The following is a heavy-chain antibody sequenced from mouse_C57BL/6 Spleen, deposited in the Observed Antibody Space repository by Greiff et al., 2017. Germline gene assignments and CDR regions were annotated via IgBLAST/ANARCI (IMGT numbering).Heavy chain of an antibody. V-gene: IGHV1-61*01. Sequence: VQLQPSWAELVRPGSSVKLSCKASGYTFTSYWMDWVQQRPGQGLEWIGNIYPSDSETHYNQKFKDKATLTVDKSSSTAYMQLSSLTSEDSAVYYCARPDGYYYFDVWGTGTTVTVSS. CDR1: GYTFTSYW. CDR2: IYPSDSET. CDR3: ARPDGYYYFDV. J-gene: IGHJ1*03. D-gene: IGHD2-3*01.